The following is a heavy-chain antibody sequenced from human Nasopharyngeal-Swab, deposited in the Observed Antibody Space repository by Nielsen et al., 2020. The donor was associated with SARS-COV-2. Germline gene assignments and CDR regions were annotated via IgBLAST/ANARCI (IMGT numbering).Heavy chain of an antibody. CDR3: ARVLMSESYPFDY. V-gene: IGHV4-4*02. CDR2: IHHSGGT. D-gene: IGHD3-10*01. Sequence: SETLSLTCAVSGGSISSSNWWSWVRQNPGKGLEWIGEIHHSGGTNYNPSLKSRVTISVDKSENQFSLRLSSVTAADTAVYYCARVLMSESYPFDYWGQGSLVTVSS. CDR1: GGSISSSNW. J-gene: IGHJ4*02.